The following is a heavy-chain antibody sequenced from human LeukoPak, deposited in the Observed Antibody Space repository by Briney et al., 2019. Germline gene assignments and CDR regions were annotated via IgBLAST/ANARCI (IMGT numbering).Heavy chain of an antibody. J-gene: IGHJ6*04. V-gene: IGHV4-34*01. CDR3: ALWAYCSGGSCYDYGMDV. D-gene: IGHD2-15*01. Sequence: PSETLSLTCAVYGGSFSGYYWSWIRQPPGKGLEWIGEINHSGSTNYNPSLKSRVTISVDTSKNQFSLKLSSVTAADTAVYYYALWAYCSGGSCYDYGMDVWGKGTTVTVSS. CDR2: INHSGST. CDR1: GGSFSGYY.